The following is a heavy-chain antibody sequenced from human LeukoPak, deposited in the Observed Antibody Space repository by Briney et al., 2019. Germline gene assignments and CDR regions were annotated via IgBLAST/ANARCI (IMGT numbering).Heavy chain of an antibody. CDR3: ARDPQFVYCSGGSCYRTPSRPDY. D-gene: IGHD2-15*01. Sequence: ASVKVSCKASGYTFTGYYMHWVRQAPGQGLEWMGWINPNSGGTNYAQKFQGRVTMTRDTSISTAYMELSRLRSDDTAVYYCARDPQFVYCSGGSCYRTPSRPDYRGQGTLVTVSS. CDR1: GYTFTGYY. CDR2: INPNSGGT. J-gene: IGHJ4*02. V-gene: IGHV1-2*02.